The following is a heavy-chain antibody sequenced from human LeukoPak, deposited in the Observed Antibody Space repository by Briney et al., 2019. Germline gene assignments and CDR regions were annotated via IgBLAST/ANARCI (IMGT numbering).Heavy chain of an antibody. V-gene: IGHV3-74*01. CDR2: INPDGSIT. Sequence: GGSLRLSCAASGFTFSTYWMYWVRQAPGKGLVWVSRINPDGSITNYADSVKGRFTLSRDNAKNTLYLQMNSLRAEDTAIYYCARGGVGFDYWGQGTLVTVSS. J-gene: IGHJ4*02. D-gene: IGHD3-10*01. CDR1: GFTFSTYW. CDR3: ARGGVGFDY.